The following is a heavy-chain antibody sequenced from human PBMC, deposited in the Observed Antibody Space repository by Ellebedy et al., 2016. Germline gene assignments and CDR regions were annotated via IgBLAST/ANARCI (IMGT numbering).Heavy chain of an antibody. Sequence: GESLKISXAASGVTFSSYAMCWVRQIPGKGLEWVAAISGSGGGTWYGDSMRGRVTISRDNSKNTLYLHMNNLRAEDTAIYYCVRARDETGSYLHYWGQGTLVTVSS. V-gene: IGHV3-23*01. CDR2: ISGSGGGT. CDR1: GVTFSSYA. CDR3: VRARDETGSYLHY. J-gene: IGHJ4*02. D-gene: IGHD3-16*02.